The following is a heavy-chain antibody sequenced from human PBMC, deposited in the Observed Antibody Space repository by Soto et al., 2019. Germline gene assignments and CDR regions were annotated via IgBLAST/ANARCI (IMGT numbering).Heavy chain of an antibody. Sequence: GGSLRLSCAASGFTFSSYWMSWVRQAPGKGLEWVANIKQDGSEKYYVDSVKGRFTISRDNAKNSLYLQMNSLRAEDTAVYYCARFVDTAMVTIYYYYYGMDVWGQGTTVTVSS. CDR2: IKQDGSEK. D-gene: IGHD5-18*01. CDR3: ARFVDTAMVTIYYYYYGMDV. V-gene: IGHV3-7*01. J-gene: IGHJ6*02. CDR1: GFTFSSYW.